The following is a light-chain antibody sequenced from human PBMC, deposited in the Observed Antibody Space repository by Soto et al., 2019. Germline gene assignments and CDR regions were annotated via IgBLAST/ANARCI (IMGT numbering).Light chain of an antibody. J-gene: IGKJ1*01. V-gene: IGKV1-9*01. CDR3: QQLKSYPQT. Sequence: DIQLTQSPSFLSASVGDRVTITCRASQGISFYLAWYQQKPGKAPKLLISGASTLRGGVPSRFSGSGSGTDFTLTISSLQPEDFATYYCQQLKSYPQTFGQGTKVEIK. CDR2: GAS. CDR1: QGISFY.